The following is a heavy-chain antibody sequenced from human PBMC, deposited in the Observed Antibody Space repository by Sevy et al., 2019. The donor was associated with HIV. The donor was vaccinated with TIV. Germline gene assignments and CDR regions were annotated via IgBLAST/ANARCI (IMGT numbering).Heavy chain of an antibody. V-gene: IGHV4-59*01. D-gene: IGHD3-22*01. Sequence: SETLSLTCTVSGGSISNYYWSWIRQPPGKGLEWIGYIYYSGSTNYNPSLKSRVTISVDTSKNQFSLKLSSVTAADTAVYYCASGGRHYYDSSGYYEFGTFDYWGQGTLVTVSS. CDR2: IYYSGST. CDR3: ASGGRHYYDSSGYYEFGTFDY. CDR1: GGSISNYY. J-gene: IGHJ4*02.